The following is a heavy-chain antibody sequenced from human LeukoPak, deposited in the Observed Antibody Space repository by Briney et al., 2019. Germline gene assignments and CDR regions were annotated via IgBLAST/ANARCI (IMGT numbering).Heavy chain of an antibody. D-gene: IGHD2-2*01. CDR3: ARHRCSSTTCSFDS. CDR2: ISWKGDTT. V-gene: IGHV3-20*01. J-gene: IGHJ4*02. CDR1: GFTFNNYA. Sequence: PGESLRLSCAASGFTFNNYAMTWVGQTPGKGPEWVSLISWKGDTTAYAESVRGRFTISRDNAKNSLYLHMNSLRPEDTAFYHCARHRCSSTTCSFDSWGQGSLVTVSS.